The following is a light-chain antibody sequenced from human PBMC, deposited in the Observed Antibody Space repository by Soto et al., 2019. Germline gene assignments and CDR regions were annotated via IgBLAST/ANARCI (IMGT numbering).Light chain of an antibody. Sequence: QSVLTQPAPVSGSPGQSITIACTGTSSDVGGYKYVSWYQQHPGKAPKLMIYEVSNRPSGVSNRFSGSKSGNTASLTISGLQAEDEADYYCSSYSSSSTLVFGTGTKVTV. J-gene: IGLJ1*01. CDR2: EVS. CDR1: SSDVGGYKY. V-gene: IGLV2-14*01. CDR3: SSYSSSSTLV.